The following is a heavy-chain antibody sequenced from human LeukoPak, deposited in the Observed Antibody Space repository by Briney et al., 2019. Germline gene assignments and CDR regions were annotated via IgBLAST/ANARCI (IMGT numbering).Heavy chain of an antibody. Sequence: PSETLSLTCAVYGGSFSGYYWSWIRQPPGKGLEWIGEINHSGSTNYNPSLKSRVTISVDTSKNQFSLKLSSVTAADTAVYYCARGRSGRNWFDPWGQGTLVNVSS. CDR3: ARGRSGRNWFDP. J-gene: IGHJ5*02. V-gene: IGHV4-34*01. D-gene: IGHD6-19*01. CDR2: INHSGST. CDR1: GGSFSGYY.